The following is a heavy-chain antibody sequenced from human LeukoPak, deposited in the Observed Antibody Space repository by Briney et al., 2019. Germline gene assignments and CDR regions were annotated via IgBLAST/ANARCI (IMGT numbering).Heavy chain of an antibody. Sequence: TSVKVSCKASGGTFSSYAISWVRQAPGQGLEWVGGIIPIFGTANYAQKFQGRVTITADESTSTAYMELSSLRSEDTAVYYCASLPGGYSSGWQTYYYYGMDVWGQGTTVTVSS. CDR1: GGTFSSYA. CDR2: IIPIFGTA. J-gene: IGHJ6*02. V-gene: IGHV1-69*13. CDR3: ASLPGGYSSGWQTYYYYGMDV. D-gene: IGHD6-19*01.